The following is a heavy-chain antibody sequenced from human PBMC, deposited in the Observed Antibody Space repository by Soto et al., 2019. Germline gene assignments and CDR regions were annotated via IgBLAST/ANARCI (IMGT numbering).Heavy chain of an antibody. CDR1: GIPFSSCT. Sequence: SLRLSCLLSGIPFSSCTISWVRQSPGKGLAWVSAISSSTSYIYYSDSLKGRLSMYRDNAKNSLYLQMNRLRAEDTALYYCARQIGEVSAIWGQAYLVTVSS. D-gene: IGHD3-10*01. CDR3: ARQIGEVSAI. CDR2: ISSSTSYI. V-gene: IGHV3-21*01. J-gene: IGHJ1*01.